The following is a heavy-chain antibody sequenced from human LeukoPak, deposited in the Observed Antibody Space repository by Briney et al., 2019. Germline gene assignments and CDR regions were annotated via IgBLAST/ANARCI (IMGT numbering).Heavy chain of an antibody. CDR1: GYTFTGYY. CDR2: IYPYSGDT. Sequence: ASVKVSCKASGYTFTGYYIHWVRQAPGQGLEWMGWIYPYSGDTNYAQNFQGRVTMTRDTSISTAYMELSSLKSDDTPVYYCARDRNSGSSLDIWGQGTMLTVSS. D-gene: IGHD6-6*01. V-gene: IGHV1-2*02. CDR3: ARDRNSGSSLDI. J-gene: IGHJ3*02.